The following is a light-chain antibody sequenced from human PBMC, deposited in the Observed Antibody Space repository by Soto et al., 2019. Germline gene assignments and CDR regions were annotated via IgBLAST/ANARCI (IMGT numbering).Light chain of an antibody. CDR3: QQYNSHSWT. Sequence: DIQMIQSPSTLSASLGDRVTITCRASQRTGSWLAWYQQRPGKAPKLLIYDVSTLKSGVPSRFSGSGSETVFTLTIHNLQPEDFATYYCQQYNSHSWTFGQGARVEVK. CDR1: QRTGSW. J-gene: IGKJ1*01. V-gene: IGKV1-5*01. CDR2: DVS.